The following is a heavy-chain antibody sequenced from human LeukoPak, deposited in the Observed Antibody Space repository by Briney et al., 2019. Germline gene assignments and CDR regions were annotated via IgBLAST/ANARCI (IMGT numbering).Heavy chain of an antibody. J-gene: IGHJ4*02. V-gene: IGHV4-59*01. D-gene: IGHD1-26*01. CDR2: IYYSGST. CDR3: ARDLGSLFDY. Sequence: PSETLSFTCTVSGGSISSYYWSWIRQPPGKGLEWIGYIYYSGSTNYNPSLKSRVTISVDTSKNQFSLKLSSVTAADTAVYYCARDLGSLFDYWGQGTLVTVSS. CDR1: GGSISSYY.